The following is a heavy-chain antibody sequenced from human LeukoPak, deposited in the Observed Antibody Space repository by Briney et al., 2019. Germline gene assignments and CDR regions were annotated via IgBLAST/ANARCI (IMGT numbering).Heavy chain of an antibody. J-gene: IGHJ3*02. CDR2: LSGNGAST. CDR3: AKSSSGWYGDAFDI. V-gene: IGHV3-23*01. D-gene: IGHD6-19*01. Sequence: GGSLRLSCAASGFTFSSYAMTWVRQAPGKGLEWVSALSGNGASTYYADSVKGRFTISRDNSKNTLYLQMSSLRAEDTAVYYCAKSSSGWYGDAFDIWGQGTMVTVSS. CDR1: GFTFSSYA.